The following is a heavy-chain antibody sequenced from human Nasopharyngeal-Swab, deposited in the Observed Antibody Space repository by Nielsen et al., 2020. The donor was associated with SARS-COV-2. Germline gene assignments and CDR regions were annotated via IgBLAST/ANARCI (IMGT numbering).Heavy chain of an antibody. CDR2: IIPIFGTA. J-gene: IGHJ6*02. Sequence: SVKVSCKAFGGTFSSYAISWVRQAPGQGLEWMGGIIPIFGTANYAQKFQGRVTITADESTSTAYMELSSLRSEDTAVYYCARGFIAAYYYGMDVWGQGTTVTVSS. D-gene: IGHD6-13*01. CDR1: GGTFSSYA. V-gene: IGHV1-69*13. CDR3: ARGFIAAYYYGMDV.